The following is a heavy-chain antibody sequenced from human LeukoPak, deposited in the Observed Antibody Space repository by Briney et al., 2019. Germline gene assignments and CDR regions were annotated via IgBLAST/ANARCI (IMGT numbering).Heavy chain of an antibody. CDR3: ARWFVVPAAGEGYAFDI. J-gene: IGHJ3*02. CDR1: GYTFTGYY. CDR2: INPNSGGT. Sequence: ASVKVSFKASGYTFTGYYMHWVGQAPGQGLEGMGWINPNSGGTNYAQKFQGRVTMTRDTSVSTAYMEMSRLTSDDKAVYYCARWFVVPAAGEGYAFDIWGQGTMVTVSA. D-gene: IGHD2-2*01. V-gene: IGHV1-2*02.